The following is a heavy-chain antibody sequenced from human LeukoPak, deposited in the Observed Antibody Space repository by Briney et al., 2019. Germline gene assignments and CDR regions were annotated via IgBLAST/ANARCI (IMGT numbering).Heavy chain of an antibody. Sequence: KTGGSLRLSCAASGFTFSNAWMSWVRQAPGKGLEWVGRIKSKTDGGTTDYAAPVKGRFTISRDDSKNTLYLQMNSLKTEDTAVYCCTTDIVGTIVSWVYWGQVAMVTVSS. CDR2: IKSKTDGGTT. CDR1: GFTFSNAW. D-gene: IGHD5-12*01. V-gene: IGHV3-15*01. J-gene: IGHJ4*02. CDR3: TTDIVGTIVSWVY.